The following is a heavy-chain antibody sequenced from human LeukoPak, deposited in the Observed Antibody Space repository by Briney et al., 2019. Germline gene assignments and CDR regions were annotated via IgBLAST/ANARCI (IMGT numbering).Heavy chain of an antibody. CDR3: AKADRILTGDAYFDY. Sequence: PGGSLRLSCAASGFTFSSYAMSWVRQAPGKGLEWVSAISGSGGSTYYADSVKGRFTISRDNSKNTLYLQMNSLGAEDTAVYYCAKADRILTGDAYFDYWGQGTLVTVSS. D-gene: IGHD7-27*01. J-gene: IGHJ4*02. CDR1: GFTFSSYA. CDR2: ISGSGGST. V-gene: IGHV3-23*01.